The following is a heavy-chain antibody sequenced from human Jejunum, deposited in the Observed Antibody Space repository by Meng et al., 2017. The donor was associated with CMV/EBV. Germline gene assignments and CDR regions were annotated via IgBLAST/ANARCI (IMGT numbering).Heavy chain of an antibody. CDR2: FHPGGTT. V-gene: IGHV4-4*07. D-gene: IGHD3-16*01. CDR3: ARECVGEAYDCQWNYWFDP. J-gene: IGHJ5*02. Sequence: QVPRNESGPGLVRSSETLSLTCSVSGCPISGYYWSWVRQPAGKRLEWIGRFHPGGTTNYNPSLENRITVSVDSSKNQFFLKLTSVTAADTAIYYCARECVGEAYDCQWNYWFDPWGRGTLVTVSS. CDR1: GCPISGYY.